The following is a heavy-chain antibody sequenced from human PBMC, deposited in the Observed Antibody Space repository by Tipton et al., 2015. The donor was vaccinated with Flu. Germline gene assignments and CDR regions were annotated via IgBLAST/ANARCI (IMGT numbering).Heavy chain of an antibody. J-gene: IGHJ5*02. CDR2: IYYSGTT. CDR3: ARSGYRDTSGYPSWFDP. CDR1: GGSVKPYY. D-gene: IGHD3-22*01. V-gene: IGHV4-59*08. Sequence: TLSLTCTVSGGSVKPYYWSWIRQPPGKELEWIGFIYYSGTTDYNPSLNSRVTISVDTSKNQFSLKLSSVTAADTAVYYCARSGYRDTSGYPSWFDPWGQGILVTVSS.